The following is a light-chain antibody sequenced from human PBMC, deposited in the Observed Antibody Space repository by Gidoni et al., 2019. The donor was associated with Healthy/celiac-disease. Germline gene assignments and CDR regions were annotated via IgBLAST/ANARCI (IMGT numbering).Light chain of an antibody. CDR3: QAWDSMVV. Sequence: SYELTQPPSVSVPPGQTASITCSGDKLGDKYACWYQQKPGQSPVLVIYQDSKRPSGIPERFSGSNSGNTATLTISGTQAMDEADDYCQAWDSMVVFGTGTKVTVL. V-gene: IGLV3-1*01. CDR1: KLGDKY. J-gene: IGLJ1*01. CDR2: QDS.